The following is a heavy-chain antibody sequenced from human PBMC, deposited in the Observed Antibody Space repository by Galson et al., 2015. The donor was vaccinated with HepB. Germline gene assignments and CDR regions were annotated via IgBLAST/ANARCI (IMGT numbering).Heavy chain of an antibody. D-gene: IGHD6-13*01. CDR3: AKDSDLQQLAYYFDY. J-gene: IGHJ4*02. V-gene: IGHV3-30*18. CDR2: ISYDGSNK. CDR1: GFTFSSYG. Sequence: SLRLSCAASGFTFSSYGMHWVRQAPGKGLEWVAVISYDGSNKYYADSVKGRFTISRDNSKNTLYLQMNSLRAEDTAVYYCAKDSDLQQLAYYFDYWGQGTLVTVSS.